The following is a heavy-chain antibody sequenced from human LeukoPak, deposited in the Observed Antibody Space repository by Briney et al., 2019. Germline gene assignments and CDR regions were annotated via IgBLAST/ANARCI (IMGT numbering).Heavy chain of an antibody. CDR2: IYHSGST. J-gene: IGHJ4*02. V-gene: IGHV4-30-2*01. Sequence: PSETLSLTCTVSGGSISSSSYSWSWIRQPPGKGLEWIGYIYHSGSTYYNPSLKSRVTISLDRSKNQFSLKLSSVTAADTAVYYCARAIANWGLGPHFDYWGQGTLVTVSS. D-gene: IGHD7-27*01. CDR3: ARAIANWGLGPHFDY. CDR1: GGSISSSSYS.